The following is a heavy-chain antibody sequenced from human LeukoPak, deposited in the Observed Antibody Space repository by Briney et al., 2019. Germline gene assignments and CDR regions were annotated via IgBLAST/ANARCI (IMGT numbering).Heavy chain of an antibody. CDR1: GFTFRYYG. J-gene: IGHJ4*02. CDR3: AREASSYSSSWYYFDY. CDR2: IQFDGNDQ. Sequence: GGSLRLSCVGTGFTFRYYGIHWVRQTPDKGLEWLTFIQFDGNDQNYADSVKGRFSISRDNSKNTLYLQMNSLRAEDTAVYYCAREASSYSSSWYYFDYWGQGTLVTVSS. D-gene: IGHD6-13*01. V-gene: IGHV3-30*02.